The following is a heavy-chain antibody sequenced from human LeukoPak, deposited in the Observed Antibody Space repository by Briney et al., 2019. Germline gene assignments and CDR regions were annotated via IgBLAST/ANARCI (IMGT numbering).Heavy chain of an antibody. J-gene: IGHJ4*02. CDR3: ARGKEVLLWFGELPYYFDC. CDR2: INHSGST. V-gene: IGHV4-34*01. Sequence: SETLSLTCAVYGGSFSGYYWSWIRQPPGQGLEWIGEINHSGSTNYNLSLKSRVSISVDTSKNQFSLKLSSVTAADTAVYYCARGKEVLLWFGELPYYFDCWGQGTLVTVSS. D-gene: IGHD3-10*01. CDR1: GGSFSGYY.